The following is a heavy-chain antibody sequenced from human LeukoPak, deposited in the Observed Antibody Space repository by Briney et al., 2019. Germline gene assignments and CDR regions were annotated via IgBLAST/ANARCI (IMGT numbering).Heavy chain of an antibody. CDR3: ARAVEATDSLDY. D-gene: IGHD1-26*01. Sequence: PGGSLRLSCAASGFTFSTYEMNWVRQAPGKGLEWVSYISSSGSTIYYADSVKGRFTISRDNAKSSLYLQMNSLRAEDTAIYFCARAVEATDSLDYWGQGTLVTVSS. V-gene: IGHV3-48*03. CDR1: GFTFSTYE. J-gene: IGHJ4*02. CDR2: ISSSGSTI.